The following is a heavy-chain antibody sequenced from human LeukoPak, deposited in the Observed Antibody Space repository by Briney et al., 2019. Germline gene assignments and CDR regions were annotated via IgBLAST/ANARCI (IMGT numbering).Heavy chain of an antibody. CDR1: GGSLSSGDYY. J-gene: IGHJ4*02. V-gene: IGHV4-31*03. CDR3: ARDAGRGSGPSYLDY. D-gene: IGHD3-10*01. CDR2: IYYSGSS. Sequence: KASETLSLTCTVSGGSLSSGDYYCSWIRQHPGKGLEWIGYIYYSGSSYYNPSLKSRVTISVDTSKNQFSLKLSSVTAADTAVYYCARDAGRGSGPSYLDYWGQGTLVTVSS.